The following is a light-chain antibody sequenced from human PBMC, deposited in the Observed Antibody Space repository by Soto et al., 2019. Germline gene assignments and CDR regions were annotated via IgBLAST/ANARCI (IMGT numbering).Light chain of an antibody. J-gene: IGKJ4*01. V-gene: IGKV3-11*01. CDR1: QSVSGY. CDR3: HQRSNWPST. CDR2: DAS. Sequence: EIVLTQSPANLSLSPGERATLSCRASQSVSGYLAWYQQKPGQAPRLLIYDASNRATGIPARFSGSGSGTDFILTISSLEPEDFAVYYCHQRSNWPSTFGGGTKVEIK.